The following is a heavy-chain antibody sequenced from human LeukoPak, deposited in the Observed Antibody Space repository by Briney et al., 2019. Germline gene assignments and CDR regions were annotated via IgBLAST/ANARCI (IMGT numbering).Heavy chain of an antibody. Sequence: PGGSLRLSCAASGFTFSSYAMHWVRQAPGKGLEWVAVISYDGSNKYYADSVKGRFTISRDNSKNTLYLQMNSLRAEDTAVYYCAKSPGIVATINYYYYGMDVWGQGTTVTVSS. J-gene: IGHJ6*02. CDR1: GFTFSSYA. V-gene: IGHV3-30*18. CDR3: AKSPGIVATINYYYYGMDV. CDR2: ISYDGSNK. D-gene: IGHD5-12*01.